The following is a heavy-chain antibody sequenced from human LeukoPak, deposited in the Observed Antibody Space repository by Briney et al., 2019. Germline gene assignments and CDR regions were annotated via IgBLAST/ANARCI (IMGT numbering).Heavy chain of an antibody. CDR1: GFTFTDYA. CDR2: VQSNGFDT. V-gene: IGHV3-21*06. CDR3: ARDNGVAAAEDY. D-gene: IGHD6-13*01. J-gene: IGHJ4*02. Sequence: GGSLRLSCAASGFTFTDYAMAWVRQAPGKGLEWVSTVQSNGFDTYYADSVKGRFTISRDNAKNSLYLQMNSLRVEDTAVYYCARDNGVAAAEDYWGQGTLVTVSS.